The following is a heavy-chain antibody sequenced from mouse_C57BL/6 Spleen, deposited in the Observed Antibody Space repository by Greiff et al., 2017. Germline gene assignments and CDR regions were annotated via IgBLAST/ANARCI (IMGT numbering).Heavy chain of an antibody. CDR3: AGPMVTTGYWYLDV. D-gene: IGHD2-2*01. CDR2: ISSGSSTI. J-gene: IGHJ1*01. Sequence: EVQREESGGGLVKPGASLKLSCAASGFTFTDYGMHWVRQAPEKGLEWVAYISSGSSTIYYADTVKGRFTITRDNAKNTLSLQMTSLRSEDTAMYYCAGPMVTTGYWYLDVWGQGTTVTVSS. V-gene: IGHV5-17*01. CDR1: GFTFTDYG.